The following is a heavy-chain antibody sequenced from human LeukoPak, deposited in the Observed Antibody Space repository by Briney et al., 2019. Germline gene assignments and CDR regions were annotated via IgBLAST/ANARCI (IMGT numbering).Heavy chain of an antibody. J-gene: IGHJ4*02. CDR1: GFTFNNYW. D-gene: IGHD3-10*01. V-gene: IGHV3-7*03. CDR3: AKGAGGSYGLYYFDY. Sequence: GGSLRLSCAASGFTFNNYWMNWVRQAPGKGLEWVANIKQDGSEKYYVDSVKGRFTISRDNAKNLLYLQMNTLRAEDTAIYYCAKGAGGSYGLYYFDYWGQGALVTVSS. CDR2: IKQDGSEK.